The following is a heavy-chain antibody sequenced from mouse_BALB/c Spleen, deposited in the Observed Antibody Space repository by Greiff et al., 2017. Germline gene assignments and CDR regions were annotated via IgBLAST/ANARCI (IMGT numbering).Heavy chain of an antibody. CDR1: GFTFSSFG. CDR3: AGLFITTATRAMDY. D-gene: IGHD1-2*01. V-gene: IGHV5-17*02. CDR2: ISSGSSTI. J-gene: IGHJ4*01. Sequence: EVQVVESGGGLVQPGGSRKLSCAASGFTFSSFGMHWVRQAPEKGLEWVAYISSGSSTIYYADTVKGRFTISRDNPKNTLFLQMTSLRSEDTAMYYCAGLFITTATRAMDYWGQGTSVTVSS.